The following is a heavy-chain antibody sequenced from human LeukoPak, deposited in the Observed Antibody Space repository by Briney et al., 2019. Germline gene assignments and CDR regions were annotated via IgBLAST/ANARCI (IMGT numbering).Heavy chain of an antibody. CDR1: GYSFTSYW. CDR2: IYPGDSDT. D-gene: IGHD5-18*01. J-gene: IGHJ3*02. Sequence: GESLKISCKGSGYSFTSYWIGWVRQMPGKGLEWMGIIYPGDSDTRYSPSFQGQVTISADKSISTAYLQWSSLKASDTAMYYCARPDTAMPFIGAFDIWGQGTMVTVSS. V-gene: IGHV5-51*01. CDR3: ARPDTAMPFIGAFDI.